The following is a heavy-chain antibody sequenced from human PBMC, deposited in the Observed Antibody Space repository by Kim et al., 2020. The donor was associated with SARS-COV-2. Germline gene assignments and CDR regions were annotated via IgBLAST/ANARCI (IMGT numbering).Heavy chain of an antibody. Sequence: GGSLRLSCAASGFTFSDYYMSWIRQAPEKGLEWVSYINSRGDTLYYADFVKGRFTISRDNATNSLYLQMNSLAVEDTAMYYCARGSYYYSYMDVWGKAT. CDR2: INSRGDTL. CDR3: ARGSYYYSYMDV. J-gene: IGHJ6*03. CDR1: GFTFSDYY. V-gene: IGHV3-11*01.